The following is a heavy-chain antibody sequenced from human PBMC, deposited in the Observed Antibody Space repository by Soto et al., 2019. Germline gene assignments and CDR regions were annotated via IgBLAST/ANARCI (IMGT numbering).Heavy chain of an antibody. CDR3: ARVAIASGGVIAVTYALDV. D-gene: IGHD3-16*02. CDR2: ITSSGSTI. J-gene: IGHJ6*02. CDR1: GFTLSTYS. V-gene: IGHV3-48*02. Sequence: GGSLRLSCEVSGFTLSTYSMNWVRQAPGKGLEWVSFITSSGSTIYYADSVKGRFTVSRDNAKNSLFLQMNSLRDEDTAVYYCARVAIASGGVIAVTYALDVWGQGTTVTVSS.